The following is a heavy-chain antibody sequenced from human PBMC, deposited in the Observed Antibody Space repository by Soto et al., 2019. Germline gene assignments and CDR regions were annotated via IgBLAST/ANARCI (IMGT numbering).Heavy chain of an antibody. J-gene: IGHJ6*01. V-gene: IGHV1-69*01. CDR3: GSRHCSSTSCYEGEPYDYYYYGMDV. Sequence: QVQLVQSGAEVKKPGSSVKGSCKDSGGTFSSSAISSVRLAPGQGLEWMGGIIPIFGTATYAPKFQGRITIAADESTSTGYMERRSVGSEDTAGYWSGSRHCSSTSCYEGEPYDYYYYGMDVWGQGTTVTF. CDR1: GGTFSSSA. D-gene: IGHD2-2*01. CDR2: IIPIFGTA.